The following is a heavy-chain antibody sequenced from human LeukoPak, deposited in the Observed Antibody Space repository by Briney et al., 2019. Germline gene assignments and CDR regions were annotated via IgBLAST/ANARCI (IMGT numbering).Heavy chain of an antibody. Sequence: PSETLSLDCTVSGDSINNYYWSWIRQPPGKGLEWIGYIYYSGSTNYNPSLKSRVTISVDTSKNQFSLKLSSVTAADTAVYYCARDGYNPGPWYFDLWGRGTLVTVSS. J-gene: IGHJ2*01. CDR2: IYYSGST. CDR3: ARDGYNPGPWYFDL. CDR1: GDSINNYY. V-gene: IGHV4-59*01. D-gene: IGHD5-24*01.